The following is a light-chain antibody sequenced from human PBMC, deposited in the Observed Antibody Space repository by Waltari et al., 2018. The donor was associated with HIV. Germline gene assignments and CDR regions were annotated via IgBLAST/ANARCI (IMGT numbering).Light chain of an antibody. CDR3: SSYTSSSTLV. Sequence: QSALTQPASVPGSPGLSITISCPAPSRDVGGSTHVSWYQQHPGKAPKLMIYEVSNRPSGVSNRFSGSKSGNTASLTISGLQAEDEADYYCSSYTSSSTLVFGGGTKLTVL. V-gene: IGLV2-14*01. CDR1: SRDVGGSTH. CDR2: EVS. J-gene: IGLJ2*01.